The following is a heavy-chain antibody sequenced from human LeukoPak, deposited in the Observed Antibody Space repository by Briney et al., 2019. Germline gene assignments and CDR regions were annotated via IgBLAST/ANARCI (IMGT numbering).Heavy chain of an antibody. V-gene: IGHV1-18*01. CDR1: GGTFSTHV. Sequence: GASVKVSCKASGGTFSTHVISWVRQAPGQGLEWMGWITPYNGNTNYAQKLQGRVTMTTDTSTSTAYMELRSLRSDDTAVYYCARDSDYSGYDWFVYWGQGTLVTVSS. J-gene: IGHJ4*02. D-gene: IGHD5-12*01. CDR2: ITPYNGNT. CDR3: ARDSDYSGYDWFVY.